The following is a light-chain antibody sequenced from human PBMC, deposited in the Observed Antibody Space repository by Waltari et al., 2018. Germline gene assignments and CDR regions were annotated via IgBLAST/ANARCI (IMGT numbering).Light chain of an antibody. CDR2: SAN. J-gene: IGLJ2*01. CDR1: YSNMGTNT. Sequence: SVLTQPPSASGTPGQTVTISCSGRYSNMGTNTVQWYQQLPGTAPKLLLYSANQRPSGVPDRFSGSKSGTSASLAISGLQSEDEADYYCSTWDDYLSGVVFGEGTKLTVL. CDR3: STWDDYLSGVV. V-gene: IGLV1-44*01.